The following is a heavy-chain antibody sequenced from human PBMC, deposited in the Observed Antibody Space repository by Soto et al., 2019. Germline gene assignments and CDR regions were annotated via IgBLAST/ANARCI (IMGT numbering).Heavy chain of an antibody. J-gene: IGHJ6*03. D-gene: IGHD3-16*02. V-gene: IGHV4-59*02. CDR2: IYYSGST. CDR1: GGSVSSYY. Sequence: PSETLSLTCTVSGGSVSSYYWSWIRPPPGKGLDWVGYIYYSGSTNYNPSLKSRVTISVDTSKNQSSLKLSSVTAADTAVYHCARGLDYDYIWGSYRFNYMDVWGKGTTVTVSS. CDR3: ARGLDYDYIWGSYRFNYMDV.